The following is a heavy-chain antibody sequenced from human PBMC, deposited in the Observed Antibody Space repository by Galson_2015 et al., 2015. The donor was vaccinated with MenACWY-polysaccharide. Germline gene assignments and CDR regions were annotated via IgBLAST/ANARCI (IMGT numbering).Heavy chain of an antibody. Sequence: SLRLSCAASGFIFNHYGIHWVRQAPGKGLEWVALISYDETNKHYADSVKGRFTISRDTSKNVVYLQMNSLRVEDTALYFCAKDNWLRREVVVGDYDYWGQGTLVAVSS. CDR2: ISYDETNK. D-gene: IGHD4-17*01. J-gene: IGHJ4*02. CDR3: AKDNWLRREVVVGDYDY. V-gene: IGHV3-30*18. CDR1: GFIFNHYG.